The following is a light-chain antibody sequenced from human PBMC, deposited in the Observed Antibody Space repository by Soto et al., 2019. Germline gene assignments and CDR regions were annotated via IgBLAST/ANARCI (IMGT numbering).Light chain of an antibody. CDR3: QQYGSCPPA. CDR2: GAS. CDR1: QSISDT. V-gene: IGKV3-20*01. J-gene: IGKJ1*01. Sequence: SQSISDTLAWYQQKPGQAPRLLIYGASSRATGIPDRFSGSGSGTDFRLSTTVSEPQVIPVYDRQQYGSCPPAFGQGTKVDI.